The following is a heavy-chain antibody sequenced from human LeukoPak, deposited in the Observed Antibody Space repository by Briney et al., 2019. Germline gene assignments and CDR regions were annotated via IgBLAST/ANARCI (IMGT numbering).Heavy chain of an antibody. CDR1: GFTFSSYW. CDR2: ISGSGGST. V-gene: IGHV3-23*01. Sequence: GGSLRLACAGSGFTFSSYWMSWVCQAPGKGLEWVSAISGSGGSTYYADSVKGRFTISRDNSKNTLYLQMNSLRAEDTAVYYCAKGGWLLFGGIPGFDYWRQGTLVTVSS. J-gene: IGHJ4*02. D-gene: IGHD5-12*01. CDR3: AKGGWLLFGGIPGFDY.